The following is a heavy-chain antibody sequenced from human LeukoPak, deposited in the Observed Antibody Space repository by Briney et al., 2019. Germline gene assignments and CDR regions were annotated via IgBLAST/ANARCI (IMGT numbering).Heavy chain of an antibody. CDR3: ARHPMERSLAGVPDWFDP. D-gene: IGHD3-10*01. Sequence: SETLSLTCTVSGGSIDSGDYYWGWVRQPPGKGLECIASIHYTGSTYYDPSLKSRVTLSVDTSKNQFSLNLYSVTAADTAIYYCARHPMERSLAGVPDWFDPWGQGTLVTVSS. V-gene: IGHV4-39*07. J-gene: IGHJ5*02. CDR1: GGSIDSGDYY. CDR2: IHYTGST.